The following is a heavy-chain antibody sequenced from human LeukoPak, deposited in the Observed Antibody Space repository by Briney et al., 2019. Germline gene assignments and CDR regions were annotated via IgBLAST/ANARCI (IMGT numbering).Heavy chain of an antibody. CDR1: GYSFTNYA. CDR2: ITVGNGNT. CDR3: ARDLKQFGGWLDY. D-gene: IGHD6-19*01. J-gene: IGHJ4*02. V-gene: IGHV1-3*01. Sequence: ASVKVSCKASGYSFTNYAIHWVRQAPGQRPEWMGWITVGNGNTKYSQKFQDRVTITRDTSANTAYMELSSLRSEDTAVYYCARDLKQFGGWLDYWGQGTLVTVSS.